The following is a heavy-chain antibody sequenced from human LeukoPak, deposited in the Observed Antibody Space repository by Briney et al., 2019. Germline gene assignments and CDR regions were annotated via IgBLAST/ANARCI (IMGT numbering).Heavy chain of an antibody. J-gene: IGHJ6*02. Sequence: ASVKVSCKASGYTFTSYGISWVRQAPGQGLEWMGWISAYNGNTNYAQKLQGRVTMTTDKSTSTAYMELSSLRSEDTAVYYCARVWPYYYDSSGFHNYGMDVWDQGTTVTVSS. CDR3: ARVWPYYYDSSGFHNYGMDV. CDR1: GYTFTSYG. V-gene: IGHV1-18*01. D-gene: IGHD3-22*01. CDR2: ISAYNGNT.